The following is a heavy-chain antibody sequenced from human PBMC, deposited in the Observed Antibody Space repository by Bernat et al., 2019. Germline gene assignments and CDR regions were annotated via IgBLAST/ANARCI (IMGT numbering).Heavy chain of an antibody. CDR1: GFTFSSYG. CDR2: IAYDGSNN. J-gene: IGHJ6*02. Sequence: QVQLVESGGGVVQPGRSLRLSCAASGFTFSSYGMHWVRQAPGKGLEWVAVIAYDGSNNYYADSVKGRFPISRDNSKNTLYLQMNSLRAEDTAVYYCAKDLMEEYCTNGVCYYYYGMDVWGQGTTVTVSS. CDR3: AKDLMEEYCTNGVCYYYYGMDV. V-gene: IGHV3-30*18. D-gene: IGHD2-8*01.